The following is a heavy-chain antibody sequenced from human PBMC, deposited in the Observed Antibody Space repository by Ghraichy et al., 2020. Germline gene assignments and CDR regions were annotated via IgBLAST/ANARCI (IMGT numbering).Heavy chain of an antibody. Sequence: ASVKVSCKVSGYTLSELSMHWVRQAPGKGLEWMGGLDPEDGETIYAQKFQGRVSMTEDTSTDTAYMELSSLRSEDTAVYYCATNYGGNSRYYYYGMDVWGQGTTVTVSS. J-gene: IGHJ6*02. CDR1: GYTLSELS. V-gene: IGHV1-24*01. CDR2: LDPEDGET. D-gene: IGHD4-23*01. CDR3: ATNYGGNSRYYYYGMDV.